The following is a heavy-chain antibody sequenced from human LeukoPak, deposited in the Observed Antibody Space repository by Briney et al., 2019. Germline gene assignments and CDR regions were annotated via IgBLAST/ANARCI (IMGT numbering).Heavy chain of an antibody. J-gene: IGHJ4*02. D-gene: IGHD2-15*01. CDR1: GGSISSSSYY. CDR3: ASGGYCSGGSCGIDY. CDR2: IYYSGST. Sequence: SETLSLTCTVSGGSISSSSYYWGWIRQPPGKGLEWIGSIYYSGSTYYNPSLKSRVTISVDTSKNQFSLKLSSVTAADTAVYYCASGGYCSGGSCGIDYWGQGTLVTVSS. V-gene: IGHV4-39*01.